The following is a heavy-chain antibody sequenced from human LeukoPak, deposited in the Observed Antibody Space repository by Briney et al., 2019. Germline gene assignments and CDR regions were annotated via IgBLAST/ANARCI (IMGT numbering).Heavy chain of an antibody. D-gene: IGHD3-3*01. J-gene: IGHJ4*02. V-gene: IGHV3-23*01. CDR3: ARVVYDFWSAYDY. Sequence: SGGSLRLSCAVSGFIFSNYAMNWVRQAPGKGLEWVSAISGSGASTYYADSVKGRFTISRDNSKNTLYLQMNSLRAEDTALYYCARVVYDFWSAYDYWGQGTLVTVSS. CDR1: GFIFSNYA. CDR2: ISGSGAST.